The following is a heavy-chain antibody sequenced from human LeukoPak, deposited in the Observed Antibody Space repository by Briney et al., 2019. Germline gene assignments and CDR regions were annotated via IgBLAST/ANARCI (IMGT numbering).Heavy chain of an antibody. J-gene: IGHJ4*02. V-gene: IGHV4-61*02. Sequence: SETLSLTCTVSGGSISSGNYYCSWIRQPAEKGLEWIGRIYTSGSTNYNPSLESRVTISVDTSKNQFSLKLNSVTAADTAVYYCARDAPLAYCGGDCYSSQYWGQGTLVTVSS. D-gene: IGHD2-21*01. CDR3: ARDAPLAYCGGDCYSSQY. CDR2: IYTSGST. CDR1: GGSISSGNYY.